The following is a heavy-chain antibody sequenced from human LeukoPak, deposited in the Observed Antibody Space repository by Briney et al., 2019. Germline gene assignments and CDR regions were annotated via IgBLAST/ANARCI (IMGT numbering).Heavy chain of an antibody. CDR3: ARDVVSSGWYLGYYYGMDV. V-gene: IGHV4-34*09. CDR1: GGSFSGYY. CDR2: INHSGST. Sequence: PSETLSLTCAVYGGSFSGYYWSWIRQPPGKGLEWIGEINHSGSTNYNPSLKSRVTISVDTSKNQFSLKLSSVTAADTAVYYCARDVVSSGWYLGYYYGMDVWGQGTTVTVSS. D-gene: IGHD6-19*01. J-gene: IGHJ6*02.